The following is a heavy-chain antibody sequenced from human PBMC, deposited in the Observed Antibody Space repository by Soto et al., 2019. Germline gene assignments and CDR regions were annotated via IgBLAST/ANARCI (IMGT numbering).Heavy chain of an antibody. J-gene: IGHJ4*02. V-gene: IGHV3-73*02. CDR3: TSQGYSYGFVY. D-gene: IGHD5-18*01. Sequence: EVQLVESGGGLVQPGGSLKLSCAASGFTFSGSAMHWVRQAAGKGLEWVGRIRSKANSYATAYVASVKGRFTISRDDSKNTAYLQMNSLKTEDTVVYYCTSQGYSYGFVYWGQGNLVTVSS. CDR1: GFTFSGSA. CDR2: IRSKANSYAT.